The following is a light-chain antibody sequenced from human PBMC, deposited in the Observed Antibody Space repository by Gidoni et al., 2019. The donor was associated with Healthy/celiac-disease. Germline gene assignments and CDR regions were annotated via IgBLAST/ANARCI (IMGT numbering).Light chain of an antibody. CDR3: QQYGSSSWT. V-gene: IGKV3-20*01. CDR1: QSVSSSY. J-gene: IGKJ1*01. CDR2: GAS. Sequence: DIVLTQSPVTLSLSPGERATLSCRASQSVSSSYLAWYQQKPGQAPRLLIYGASSRATGIPDRFSGSGSGTDFTLTSSRLEPEDFAVYYCQQYGSSSWTFGQGTKVEIK.